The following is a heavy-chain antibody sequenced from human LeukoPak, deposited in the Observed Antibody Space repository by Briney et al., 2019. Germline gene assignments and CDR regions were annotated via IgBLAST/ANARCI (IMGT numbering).Heavy chain of an antibody. V-gene: IGHV3-64*04. CDR3: ARSFPYSSSAVDY. J-gene: IGHJ4*02. D-gene: IGHD6-6*01. CDR1: GFTFSSYA. Sequence: GGSLRLSCSASGFTFSSYAMHWVRQAPGKGLEYVSAISSNGGSTYYADSVKGRFTISRDNAKNSLYLQMNSLRAEDTAAYYCARSFPYSSSAVDYWGQGNLVTVSS. CDR2: ISSNGGST.